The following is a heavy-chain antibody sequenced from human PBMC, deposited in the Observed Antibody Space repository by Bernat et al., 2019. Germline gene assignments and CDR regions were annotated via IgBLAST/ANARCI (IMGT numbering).Heavy chain of an antibody. CDR3: TSRERGGRSDY. D-gene: IGHD1-26*01. CDR2: IKSKTDGGTT. V-gene: IGHV3-15*01. J-gene: IGHJ4*02. CDR1: GFTFRNAW. Sequence: EVQLVESGGGLVKPGGSLRLSCAASGFTFRNAWMSWVRQAPGQGLEWVGRIKSKTDGGTTNYAATGKGRFTISRDESKNTLYLQMNSLQTDDTAVYYCTSRERGGRSDYWGQGTLVTVSS.